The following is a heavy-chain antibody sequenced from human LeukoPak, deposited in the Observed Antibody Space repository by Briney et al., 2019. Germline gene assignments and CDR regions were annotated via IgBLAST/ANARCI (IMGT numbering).Heavy chain of an antibody. CDR3: ARHYYDSSGERRYFDY. Sequence: PGGSLRLSCAASGFTFDDYGMSWVRQAPGKGLEWVSGINWNGGSTGYADSVKGRFTISRDNAKNSLYLQMNSLRAEDTALYHCARHYYDSSGERRYFDYWGQGTLVTVS. V-gene: IGHV3-20*01. CDR1: GFTFDDYG. J-gene: IGHJ4*02. D-gene: IGHD3-22*01. CDR2: INWNGGST.